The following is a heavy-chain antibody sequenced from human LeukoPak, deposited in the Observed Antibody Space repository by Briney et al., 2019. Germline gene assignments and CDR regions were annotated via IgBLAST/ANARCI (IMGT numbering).Heavy chain of an antibody. D-gene: IGHD5-24*01. V-gene: IGHV3-30*18. Sequence: GGSLRLSCAASGFTFSSYGMHWVRQAPGKGLEWVAVISYDGSNKYYADSVKGRFIISRDNSKNTLYLQMNSLRAEDTAVYYCAKVFRDGYNYPFDYWGQETLVTVSS. CDR2: ISYDGSNK. J-gene: IGHJ4*02. CDR1: GFTFSSYG. CDR3: AKVFRDGYNYPFDY.